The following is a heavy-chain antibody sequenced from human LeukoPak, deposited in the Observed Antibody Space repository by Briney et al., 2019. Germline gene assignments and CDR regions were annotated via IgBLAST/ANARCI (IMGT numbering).Heavy chain of an antibody. V-gene: IGHV4-34*01. CDR1: GGSFSGYY. Sequence: PSETLSLTCAVYGGSFSGYYWSWIRQPPGKGLEWIGEINHSGSTNYNPSLKSRVTISVDTSKNQFSLKLSSVTAADTAVYYCASEWELLRAFDIWGQGTMVTVSS. CDR3: ASEWELLRAFDI. J-gene: IGHJ3*02. D-gene: IGHD1-26*01. CDR2: INHSGST.